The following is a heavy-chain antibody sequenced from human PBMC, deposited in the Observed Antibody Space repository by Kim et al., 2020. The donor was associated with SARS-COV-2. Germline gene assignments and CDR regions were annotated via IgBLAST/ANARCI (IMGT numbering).Heavy chain of an antibody. CDR3: ARGTVADYDY. J-gene: IGHJ4*02. V-gene: IGHV3-21*01. Sequence: YIYYADSGKVRFTISRDNAKNSLYLQMNSLRAEDTAVYYCARGTVADYDYWGQGTLVTVSS. CDR2: YI. D-gene: IGHD6-19*01.